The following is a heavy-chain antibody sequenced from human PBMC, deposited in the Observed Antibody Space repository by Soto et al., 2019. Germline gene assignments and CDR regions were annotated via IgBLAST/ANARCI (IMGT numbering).Heavy chain of an antibody. CDR2: IWYDGSNK. Sequence: GSLRLSCAASGFTFSSYGMHWVRQAPGKGLEWVAVIWYDGSNKYYADSVKGRFTISRDNSKNTLYLQMNSLRAEDTAVYYCAREGTVVTYLHYYYYYGMDVWGQGTTVTVSS. CDR1: GFTFSSYG. CDR3: AREGTVVTYLHYYYYYGMDV. J-gene: IGHJ6*02. D-gene: IGHD2-21*02. V-gene: IGHV3-33*01.